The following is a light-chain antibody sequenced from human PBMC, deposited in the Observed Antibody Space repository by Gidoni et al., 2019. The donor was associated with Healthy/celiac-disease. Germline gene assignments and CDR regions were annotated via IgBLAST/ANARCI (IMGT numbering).Light chain of an antibody. CDR1: QGIRND. V-gene: IGKV1-17*01. J-gene: IGKJ1*01. Sequence: DIRMTKSPSSLSASVGDRVTITCRASQGIRNDLDWYQQKPGKAPKRLIYAASSLQSGVPSRFSGSGSGTEFTLTISSLQPEDFATYYCLQHNSYPLTFGQGTKVEIK. CDR3: LQHNSYPLT. CDR2: AAS.